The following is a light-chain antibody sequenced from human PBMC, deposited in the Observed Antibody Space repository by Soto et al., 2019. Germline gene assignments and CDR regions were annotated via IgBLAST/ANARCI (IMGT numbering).Light chain of an antibody. V-gene: IGKV3-15*01. Sequence: EIVLTQSSATLSVSPGNRATLSCRASQSVNSDLAWYQQKPGQAPRLLIYGASTRATGTPTRFSGSGSGTEFTLTISSLQSEDFAVYFCQQYNNWPPYTFGQGTKVDIK. CDR3: QQYNNWPPYT. J-gene: IGKJ2*01. CDR2: GAS. CDR1: QSVNSD.